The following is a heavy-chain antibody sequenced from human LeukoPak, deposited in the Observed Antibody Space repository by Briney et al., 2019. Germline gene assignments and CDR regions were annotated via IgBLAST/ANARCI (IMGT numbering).Heavy chain of an antibody. Sequence: GGSLRLSCAASGFTFSSYDMHWVRQATGKGLEWVSAIGTAGDTYYPGSVKGRFTISRENAKNSLYLQMNSLRAGDTAVYYCARERRGYTPEYWGQGTLVTVSS. CDR3: ARERRGYTPEY. D-gene: IGHD5-18*01. CDR1: GFTFSSYD. CDR2: IGTAGDT. V-gene: IGHV3-13*01. J-gene: IGHJ4*02.